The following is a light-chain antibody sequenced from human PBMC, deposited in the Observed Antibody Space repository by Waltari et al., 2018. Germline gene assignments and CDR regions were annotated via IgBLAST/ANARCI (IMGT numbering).Light chain of an antibody. CDR2: KAS. V-gene: IGKV1-5*03. CDR1: QDIGTW. J-gene: IGKJ1*01. Sequence: DIQLTQSPSTLSASVGDRVTITCRASQDIGTWLVWYQQKPGKAPKLLLYKASRLQSGVPSRFSGRGSGTEFTLTISSLQPEDFATFYCQQFDTYPWTFGQGTKVDIK. CDR3: QQFDTYPWT.